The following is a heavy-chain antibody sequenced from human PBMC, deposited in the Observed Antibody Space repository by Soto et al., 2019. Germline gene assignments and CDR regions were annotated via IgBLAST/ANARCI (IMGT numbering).Heavy chain of an antibody. CDR1: VGSFSGYY. CDR3: ARAGSNEWGAVSL. V-gene: IGHV4-34*01. D-gene: IGHD3-10*01. Sequence: SETLSLTCAVYVGSFSGYYWSWIRQPPGKGLEWIGEINHRGRTNYNPSLRSRVTISVDRSKNQFSLNLSSVTAADTAVYYCARAGSNEWGAVSLWSQGTLVTVSS. J-gene: IGHJ4*02. CDR2: INHRGRT.